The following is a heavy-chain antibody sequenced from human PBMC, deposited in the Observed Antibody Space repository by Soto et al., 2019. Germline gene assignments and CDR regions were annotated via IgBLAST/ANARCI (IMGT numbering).Heavy chain of an antibody. Sequence: GGSLRLSCAASGFTFSSYSMSWVRQAPGKGLEWVSYISSSSDTIYHGDSVKGRFTIPRDNAKNSLYPQMNSLRAEDTAVYYCARDLGVTAAGNDAFDIWGPGTMVTVSS. CDR2: ISSSSDTI. D-gene: IGHD6-13*01. CDR3: ARDLGVTAAGNDAFDI. J-gene: IGHJ3*02. V-gene: IGHV3-48*01. CDR1: GFTFSSYS.